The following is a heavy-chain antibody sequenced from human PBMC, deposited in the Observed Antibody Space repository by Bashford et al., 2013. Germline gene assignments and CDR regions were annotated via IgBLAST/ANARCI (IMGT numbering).Heavy chain of an antibody. CDR2: INPRGIS. V-gene: IGHV4-34*01. Sequence: SETLSLTCNVYGGSFSGYYWSWIRQPLGKGLEWIGEINPRGISTYNPSLKSRVTTSLDASKTQFSLKLSSVTAADTAVYYCAGGDYHGSQSYVQYWGQGTLVTVSS. D-gene: IGHD3-10*01. CDR3: AGGDYHGSQSYVQY. CDR1: GGSFSGYY. J-gene: IGHJ4*01.